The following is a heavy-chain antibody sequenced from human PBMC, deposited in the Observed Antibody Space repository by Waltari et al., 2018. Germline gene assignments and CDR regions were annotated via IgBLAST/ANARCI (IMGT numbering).Heavy chain of an antibody. D-gene: IGHD5-12*01. J-gene: IGHJ4*02. CDR2: INSGGSST. CDR3: ARDLYSGYDSGDY. V-gene: IGHV3-74*01. Sequence: EVQLVESGGGLVKPGGSLRLSCAASGFTFSNAWMSWVRRAPGKGLVWVSRINSGGSSTSYADSVKGRFTISRDNAKNTLYLQMNSLRAEDTAVYYCARDLYSGYDSGDYWGQGTLVTVSS. CDR1: GFTFSNAW.